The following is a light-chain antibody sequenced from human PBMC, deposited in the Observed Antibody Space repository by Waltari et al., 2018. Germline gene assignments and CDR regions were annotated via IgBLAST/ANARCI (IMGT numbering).Light chain of an antibody. Sequence: DIQMTQSPSSLSASAGDTVTISCRASQGISTSLSWYQQRPGQTPKRLIYGASGLESGVPSRFSGRGSVTDFTLTINSLQPEDFTTYYCLQYNSPPFSFGQGTKVEIK. CDR2: GAS. V-gene: IGKV1-17*01. CDR1: QGISTS. CDR3: LQYNSPPFS. J-gene: IGKJ2*03.